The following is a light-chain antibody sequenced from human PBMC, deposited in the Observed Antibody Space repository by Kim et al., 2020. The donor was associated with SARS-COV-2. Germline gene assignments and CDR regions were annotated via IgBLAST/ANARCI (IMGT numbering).Light chain of an antibody. CDR2: GAS. J-gene: IGKJ1*01. CDR3: QQYNNQPET. CDR1: QSVSST. V-gene: IGKV3-15*01. Sequence: VYPEDSAPLTSRARQSVSSTCAQYQQTPGQAPRLLNYGASPRATGIPARFSGSGSGTEFTLTISILKSEDVAVYYCQQYNNQPETFGQGTKVEIK.